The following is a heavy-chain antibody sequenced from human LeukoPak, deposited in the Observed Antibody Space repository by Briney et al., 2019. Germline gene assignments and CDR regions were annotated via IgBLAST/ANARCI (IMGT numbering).Heavy chain of an antibody. D-gene: IGHD3-10*01. J-gene: IGHJ4*02. Sequence: GGSLRLSCAASGFTFSSYGMHWVRQAPGKGLEWVAVIWYDGSNKYYADSVKGRFTISRDNSKNTLYLQMNSLRAEDTAVYYCARAHYGSGSYFLDYWGQGTLVTVSS. CDR1: GFTFSSYG. V-gene: IGHV3-33*01. CDR2: IWYDGSNK. CDR3: ARAHYGSGSYFLDY.